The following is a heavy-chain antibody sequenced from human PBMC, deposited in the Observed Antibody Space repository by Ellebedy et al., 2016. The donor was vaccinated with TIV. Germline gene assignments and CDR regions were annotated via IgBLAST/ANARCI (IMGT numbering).Heavy chain of an antibody. CDR2: IIPIFGTA. D-gene: IGHD4-17*01. Sequence: SVKVSXXASGGTFSSYAISWVRQAPGQGLEWMGGIIPIFGTANYAQKFQGRVTITADKSTSTAYMELSSLRSEDTAVYYCARGAVTQTPDYYYYGMDVWGQGTTVTVSS. CDR3: ARGAVTQTPDYYYYGMDV. V-gene: IGHV1-69*06. J-gene: IGHJ6*02. CDR1: GGTFSSYA.